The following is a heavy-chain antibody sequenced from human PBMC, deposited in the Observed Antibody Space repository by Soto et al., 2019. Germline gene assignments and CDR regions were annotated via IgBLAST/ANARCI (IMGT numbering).Heavy chain of an antibody. V-gene: IGHV3-48*02. CDR2: ISSSSSTI. CDR3: ARDSPLNYYGDLGY. CDR1: GFTFSSYS. D-gene: IGHD4-17*01. Sequence: EVQLVESGGGLVQPGGSLRLSCAASGFTFSSYSMNWVRQAPGKGLEWVSYISSSSSTIYYADSVKGRFTISRGNAKNSLYLQMNSLRDEDTAVYYCARDSPLNYYGDLGYWGQGTLVTVSS. J-gene: IGHJ4*02.